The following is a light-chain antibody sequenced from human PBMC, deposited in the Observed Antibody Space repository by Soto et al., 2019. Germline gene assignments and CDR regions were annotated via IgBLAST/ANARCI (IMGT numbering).Light chain of an antibody. CDR2: TNN. CDR3: AAWDDSLNGRGV. J-gene: IGLJ3*02. Sequence: QSVLTQPPSASGTPGQRVTISCSGSKSNIGNNVVNWYQQRPGTAPKLLISTNNQRPSGVPDRFSGSKSGTSASLTITGLQSDDEADYYCAAWDDSLNGRGVFGGGTQLTVL. V-gene: IGLV1-44*01. CDR1: KSNIGNNV.